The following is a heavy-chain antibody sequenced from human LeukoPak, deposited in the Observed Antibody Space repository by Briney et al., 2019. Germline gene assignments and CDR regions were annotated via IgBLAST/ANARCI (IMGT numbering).Heavy chain of an antibody. D-gene: IGHD2-21*02. CDR2: ISSESTNI. J-gene: IGHJ4*02. V-gene: IGHV3-21*01. CDR3: SRDGSGSGDV. CDR1: GFNFNIYG. Sequence: GSLRLSCAASGFNFNIYGMNWVRQAPGTGLEWVSSISSESTNIYYTDSVKGRFTIARDNAKNSLYLQMNSLIPEDTAVYYCSRDGSGSGDVWGQGTLVTVSS.